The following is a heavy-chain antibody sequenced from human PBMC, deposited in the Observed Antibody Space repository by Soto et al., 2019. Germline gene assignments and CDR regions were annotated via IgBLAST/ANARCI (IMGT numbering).Heavy chain of an antibody. CDR3: ARGEFGSHYYDSSGYYPFDY. Sequence: SVKVSCKASGGTFSSYAISWVRQAPGQGLEWMGGIIPIFGTANYAQKFQGRVTITADESTSTAYMELSSLRSEDTAVYYCARGEFGSHYYDSSGYYPFDYLGQGTLVPFSS. D-gene: IGHD3-22*01. CDR2: IIPIFGTA. CDR1: GGTFSSYA. J-gene: IGHJ4*02. V-gene: IGHV1-69*13.